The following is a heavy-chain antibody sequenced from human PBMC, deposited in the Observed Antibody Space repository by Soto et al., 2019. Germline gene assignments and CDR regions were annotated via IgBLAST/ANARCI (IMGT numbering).Heavy chain of an antibody. Sequence: ASVKVSCKASGGTFSSYAISWVRQAPGQGLEWMGGIIPIFGTANYAQKFQGRVTITADESTSTAYMELSSLRSEDTAVYYCASGWHDYGGNSGIDYWGQGTLVTVSS. V-gene: IGHV1-69*13. CDR2: IIPIFGTA. CDR3: ASGWHDYGGNSGIDY. CDR1: GGTFSSYA. D-gene: IGHD4-17*01. J-gene: IGHJ4*02.